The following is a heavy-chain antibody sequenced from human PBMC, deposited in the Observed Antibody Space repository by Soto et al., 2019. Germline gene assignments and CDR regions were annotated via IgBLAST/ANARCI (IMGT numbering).Heavy chain of an antibody. J-gene: IGHJ4*02. V-gene: IGHV3-21*06. Sequence: GGSLRLSCAASGFTFTSHSMNWVRQAPGKGLEWVSSITAGSNYIFYADSVQGRFTISRDNAESSLYLQMNSLRAEDTAIYYCAREMGDGLRLDHWGQGALVTVSS. CDR3: AREMGDGLRLDH. CDR1: GFTFTSHS. D-gene: IGHD5-12*01. CDR2: ITAGSNYI.